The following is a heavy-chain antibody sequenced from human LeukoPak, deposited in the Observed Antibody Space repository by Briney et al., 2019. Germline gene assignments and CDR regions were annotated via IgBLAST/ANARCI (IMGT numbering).Heavy chain of an antibody. CDR2: ISYDGSNK. J-gene: IGHJ4*02. V-gene: IGHV3-30*04. D-gene: IGHD3-22*01. Sequence: HPGGSLRLSCAASGFTFSSYAMHWVRQAPGKGLEWVAVISYDGSNKYYADSMKGRFTISRDNSKNTLYLQMNSLRAEDTAVYYCARDGYDSSGYPAGGLFDYWGQGTLITVSS. CDR1: GFTFSSYA. CDR3: ARDGYDSSGYPAGGLFDY.